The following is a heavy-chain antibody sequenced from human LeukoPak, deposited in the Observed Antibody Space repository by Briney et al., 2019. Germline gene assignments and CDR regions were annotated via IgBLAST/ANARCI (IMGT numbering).Heavy chain of an antibody. J-gene: IGHJ6*02. CDR1: GFTFSSSY. CDR3: AREASDGGYYYYGMDV. V-gene: IGHV3-53*01. CDR2: IYAGGST. D-gene: IGHD5-24*01. Sequence: GGPLRLSCAASGFTFSSSYMSWVRQAPGKGLEWVSVIYAGGSTYYADSVNGRFTISRDNSKNTLYLQMNSLRAEDTAVFYCAREASDGGYYYYGMDVWGQGTTVTVSS.